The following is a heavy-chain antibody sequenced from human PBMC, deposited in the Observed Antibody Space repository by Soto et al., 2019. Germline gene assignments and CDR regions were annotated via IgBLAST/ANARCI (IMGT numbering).Heavy chain of an antibody. J-gene: IGHJ6*03. CDR1: GFSFSSYG. D-gene: IGHD6-6*01. CDR2: IWYDGSNK. CDR3: ARGIIAARPNDYYYMDV. Sequence: SCAASGFSFSSYGMHWVRQAPGKGLEWVAVIWYDGSNKYYADSVKGRFTISRDNSQNTLYLQVNSLRPDDTAVYFCARGIIAARPNDYYYMDVWGEGTTVTDYS. V-gene: IGHV3-33*01.